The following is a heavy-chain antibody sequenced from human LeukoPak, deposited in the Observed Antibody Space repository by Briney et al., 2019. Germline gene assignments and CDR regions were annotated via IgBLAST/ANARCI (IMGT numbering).Heavy chain of an antibody. Sequence: SSVKVSCKASGYTFTSYDINWVRQATGQGLEWMGWMNPNSGNTGYAQKFQGRVTITRNTSISTAYMELSSLRSEDTAVYYCARSEGRWFGELLGYNYYMDVWGKGTTVTVSS. J-gene: IGHJ6*03. CDR3: ARSEGRWFGELLGYNYYMDV. CDR1: GYTFTSYD. D-gene: IGHD3-10*01. CDR2: MNPNSGNT. V-gene: IGHV1-8*03.